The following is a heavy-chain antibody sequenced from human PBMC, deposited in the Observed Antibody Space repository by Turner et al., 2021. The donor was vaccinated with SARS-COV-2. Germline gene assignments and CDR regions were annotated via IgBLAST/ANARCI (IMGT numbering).Heavy chain of an antibody. CDR3: ARQGDYYDSSGYYPDAFDI. J-gene: IGHJ3*02. CDR2: ISSSSSYI. D-gene: IGHD3-22*01. Sequence: EVQLVESGGGLVNPGGSLRLSCAASGFTFSSNTLDWVRQAQGKGLEWDSSISSSSSYIYYADSVKGRFTISRDNAKNSLYLQMNSLRAEDTAVFYCARQGDYYDSSGYYPDAFDIWGQGTMVTVSS. V-gene: IGHV3-21*01. CDR1: GFTFSSNT.